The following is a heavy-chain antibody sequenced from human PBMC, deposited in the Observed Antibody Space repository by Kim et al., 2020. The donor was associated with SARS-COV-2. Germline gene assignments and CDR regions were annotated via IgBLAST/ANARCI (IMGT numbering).Heavy chain of an antibody. D-gene: IGHD3-10*01. J-gene: IGHJ4*02. CDR3: ARVFGELLQTADY. V-gene: IGHV4-39*01. Sequence: YNPSLKSRVTISVDTSKNQFSLKLSSVTAADTAVYYCARVFGELLQTADYWGQGTLVTVSS.